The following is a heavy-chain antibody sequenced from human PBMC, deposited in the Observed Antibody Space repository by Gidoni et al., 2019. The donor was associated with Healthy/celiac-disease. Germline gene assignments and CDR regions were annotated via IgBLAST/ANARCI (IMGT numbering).Heavy chain of an antibody. CDR2: IYSGGSR. D-gene: IGHD2-2*02. J-gene: IGHJ6*02. Sequence: EVQLVESGGGLVQPGGSLRLSCAASGFTVSSTYMSWVRQAPGKGLEWVSVIYSGGSRYYADAVKGRFTRSRDNSNNTLYLQMNSLRAEDTAVYYCARDTRRSDYYYGMDVWGQGTTVTVSS. V-gene: IGHV3-66*02. CDR3: ARDTRRSDYYYGMDV. CDR1: GFTVSSTY.